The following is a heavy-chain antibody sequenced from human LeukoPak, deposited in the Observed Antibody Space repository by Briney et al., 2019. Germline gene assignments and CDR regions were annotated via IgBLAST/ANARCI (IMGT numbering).Heavy chain of an antibody. CDR3: ARARTGDSDY. CDR2: INPGGGST. CDR1: GYTFVNYY. V-gene: IGHV1-46*01. J-gene: IGHJ4*02. Sequence: ASVKVSFKASGYTFVNYYIHWVRQAPGQGLEWMGLINPGGGSTTYSQKFQGRVTMTRDTSTSTVYMELNSLTSEDTAVYFCARARTGDSDYWGQGTLVTVSS. D-gene: IGHD7-27*01.